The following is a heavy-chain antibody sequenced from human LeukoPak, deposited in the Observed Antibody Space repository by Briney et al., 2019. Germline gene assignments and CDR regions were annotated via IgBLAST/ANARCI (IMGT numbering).Heavy chain of an antibody. V-gene: IGHV3-23*01. Sequence: GGSLRLSCEASGFTFSNYALVWVRQAPEGRLEWVSGIKGSGAGTGYADSVKGRFTISRDNSKNTLYLQMNSLRAEDTAVYYCAKDRDYDSSGYLPNRWGQGTLVTVSS. CDR3: AKDRDYDSSGYLPNR. D-gene: IGHD3-22*01. J-gene: IGHJ4*02. CDR2: IKGSGAGT. CDR1: GFTFSNYA.